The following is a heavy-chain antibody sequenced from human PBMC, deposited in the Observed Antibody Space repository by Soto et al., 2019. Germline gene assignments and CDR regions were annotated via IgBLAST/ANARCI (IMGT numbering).Heavy chain of an antibody. V-gene: IGHV1-3*01. J-gene: IGHJ4*02. CDR2: INAGNGNT. D-gene: IGHD1-26*01. Sequence: ASVKVSCKASGYTFTSYAMHWVRQAPGQRLEWMGWINAGNGNTKFSQKFQGRVTITRDTSASTAYMELSSLRSEDTAVYYCARGLGLYYFDYWGQGTLVTVSS. CDR1: GYTFTSYA. CDR3: ARGLGLYYFDY.